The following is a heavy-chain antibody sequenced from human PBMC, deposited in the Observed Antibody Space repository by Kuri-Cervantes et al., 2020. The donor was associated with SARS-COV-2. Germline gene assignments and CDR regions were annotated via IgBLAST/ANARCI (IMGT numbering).Heavy chain of an antibody. Sequence: ASVKVSCKASGYTFTSYAITWVRQAPGQRLEWMGWINAGNGNTKYSQKFQGRVTITRDTSASTAYMELRSLRSDDTAVYYCARFQSSRGKPYYYYGMDVWGQGTTVTVSS. V-gene: IGHV1-3*01. D-gene: IGHD6-6*01. CDR2: INAGNGNT. CDR1: GYTFTSYA. J-gene: IGHJ6*02. CDR3: ARFQSSRGKPYYYYGMDV.